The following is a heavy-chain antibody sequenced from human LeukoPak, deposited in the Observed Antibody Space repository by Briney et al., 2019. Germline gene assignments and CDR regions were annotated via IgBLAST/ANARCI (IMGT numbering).Heavy chain of an antibody. CDR2: INEDGSNK. V-gene: IGHV3-7*01. CDR3: TRVIVAVPGYFDYFDF. J-gene: IGHJ4*02. CDR1: GFSFSDHY. D-gene: IGHD6-19*01. Sequence: GGSLRLSCAASGFSFSDHYMRWIRQAPGKGLEWVANINEDGSNKWHLGSVKGRFTVSRDNARNALYLQMNSLRVEDTAVYYCTRVIVAVPGYFDYFDFWGQGALVTVSS.